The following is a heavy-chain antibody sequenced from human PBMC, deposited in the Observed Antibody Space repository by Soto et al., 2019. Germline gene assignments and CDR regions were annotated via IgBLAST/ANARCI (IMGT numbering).Heavy chain of an antibody. CDR1: GGSISSSSYN. Sequence: QLQLQESGPGLVKPSETLSLTCTVSGGSISSSSYNWGWIRQPPGKGLEWIGSIYYSGSTYYNPSLKSRVTISVDTSKNQFSLKLSSVTAADSAVYYCARPARYCSPSGFGYWGQGTLVTVSS. CDR3: ARPARYCSPSGFGY. D-gene: IGHD6-19*01. V-gene: IGHV4-39*01. CDR2: IYYSGST. J-gene: IGHJ4*02.